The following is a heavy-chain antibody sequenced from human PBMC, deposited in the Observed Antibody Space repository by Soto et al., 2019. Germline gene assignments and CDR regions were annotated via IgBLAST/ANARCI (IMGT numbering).Heavy chain of an antibody. Sequence: QVQLVQSGAEVKKPGSSVKVSCKASGGTFSSYAISWVRQAPGQGLEWMGGIIPIFGTANYEQKFQGRVTITADESTSTAYMELSSMRSEDTAVYYCARWGINYYDHSGWFDPWGQGTLVTVSS. J-gene: IGHJ5*02. CDR1: GGTFSSYA. CDR2: IIPIFGTA. V-gene: IGHV1-69*12. CDR3: ARWGINYYDHSGWFDP. D-gene: IGHD3-3*01.